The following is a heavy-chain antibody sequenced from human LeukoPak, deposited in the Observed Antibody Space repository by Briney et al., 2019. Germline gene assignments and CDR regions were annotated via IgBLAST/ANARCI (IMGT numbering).Heavy chain of an antibody. J-gene: IGHJ3*02. V-gene: IGHV3-23*01. CDR2: ISGSGGST. CDR1: GFTFSSYA. Sequence: GGSLRLSCAASGFTFSSYAMSWVRQAPGKGLEWVSAISGSGGSTYYADSVKGRFTISRDNSKNTLYLQMNSLRAEDTAVYYCASRYCTNGVCYTAGDAFDIWGQGTMVTVSS. D-gene: IGHD2-8*01. CDR3: ASRYCTNGVCYTAGDAFDI.